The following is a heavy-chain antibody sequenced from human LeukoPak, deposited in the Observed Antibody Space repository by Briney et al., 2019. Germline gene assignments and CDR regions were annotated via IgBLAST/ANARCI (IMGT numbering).Heavy chain of an antibody. D-gene: IGHD3-16*02. CDR1: GGTFSSYA. V-gene: IGHV1-69*04. J-gene: IGHJ4*02. Sequence: SVKVSCKASGGTFSSYAISWVRQAPGQGLEWMGRIIPILGIANYAQKFQGRVTITADKSTSTAYMELSSLRSEDTAVYYCASSVRLGELSLDYWGQGTLVTVSS. CDR3: ASSVRLGELSLDY. CDR2: IIPILGIA.